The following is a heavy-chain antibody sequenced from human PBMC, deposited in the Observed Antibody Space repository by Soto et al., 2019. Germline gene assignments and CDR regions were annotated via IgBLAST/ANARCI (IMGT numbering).Heavy chain of an antibody. J-gene: IGHJ4*02. CDR2: ISSSSSSTI. V-gene: IGHV3-48*02. Sequence: GGSLRLSCAASGFTFSSYSMNWVRQAPGKGLEWVSYISSSSSSTIYYADSVKGRFTISRDNAKNSLYLQMNSLRDEDTAVYYCARVGRGGGDSQYYFDYWGQGTLVTVSS. CDR1: GFTFSSYS. D-gene: IGHD2-21*02. CDR3: ARVGRGGGDSQYYFDY.